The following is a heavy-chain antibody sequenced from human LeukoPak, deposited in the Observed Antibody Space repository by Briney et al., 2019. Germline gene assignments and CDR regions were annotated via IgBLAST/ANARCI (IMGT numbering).Heavy chain of an antibody. Sequence: PGGSLRLSCAASGFTFSSYWMSWVRQAPGKGLEWVANIKQDGSEKYYVDSVKGRFTISRDNAKNSLYLQMNNLRAEDTAVYYCARGYCSSTSCYHFDYWGQGTLVTVSS. CDR2: IKQDGSEK. CDR1: GFTFSSYW. J-gene: IGHJ4*02. D-gene: IGHD2-2*01. CDR3: ARGYCSSTSCYHFDY. V-gene: IGHV3-7*04.